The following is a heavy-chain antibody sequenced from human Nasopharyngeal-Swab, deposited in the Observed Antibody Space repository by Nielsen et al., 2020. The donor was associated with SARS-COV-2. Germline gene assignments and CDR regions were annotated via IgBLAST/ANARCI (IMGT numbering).Heavy chain of an antibody. Sequence: WIRQPPGKGLEWIGYIYYSGSTNYNPSLKSRVTISVDTSKNQFSLKLSSVTAADTAVYYCARDGYDSSGYYLSAFDIWGRGTMVTVSS. D-gene: IGHD3-22*01. J-gene: IGHJ3*02. CDR3: ARDGYDSSGYYLSAFDI. V-gene: IGHV4-59*01. CDR2: IYYSGST.